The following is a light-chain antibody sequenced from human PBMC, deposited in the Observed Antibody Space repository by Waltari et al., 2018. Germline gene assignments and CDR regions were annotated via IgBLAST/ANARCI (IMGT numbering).Light chain of an antibody. V-gene: IGLV4-69*01. CDR1: SGHGRYA. CDR3: QTWGTGIVV. CDR2: VDIDGSH. J-gene: IGLJ2*01. Sequence: QLELTQSPSASASLGASVKLTCTLSSGHGRYAIAWPQQQPGRGPRYLMNVDIDGSHTKGDGIPDRFSGSSSGAERSLTISSLQSEDEADYYCQTWGTGIVVFGGGTKLTVL.